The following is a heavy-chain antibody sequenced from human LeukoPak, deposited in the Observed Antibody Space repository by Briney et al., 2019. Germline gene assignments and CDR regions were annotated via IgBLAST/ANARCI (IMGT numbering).Heavy chain of an antibody. CDR3: ASANYYYYYGLDV. V-gene: IGHV4-39*07. J-gene: IGHJ6*02. Sequence: SETLSLTCTVSGGSISSSSYYWGWIRQPPGKGLEWIGSIYYSGSTYYNLSLKSRVAISVDKSKSQFSLKLSSVTAADTAVYYCASANYYYYYGLDVWGQGTTVTVSS. CDR1: GGSISSSSYY. CDR2: IYYSGST.